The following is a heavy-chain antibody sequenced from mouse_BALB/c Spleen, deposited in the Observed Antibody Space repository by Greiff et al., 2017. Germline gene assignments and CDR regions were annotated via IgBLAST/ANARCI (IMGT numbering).Heavy chain of an antibody. V-gene: IGHV3-8*02. J-gene: IGHJ4*01. CDR2: ISYSGST. CDR1: GDSITSGY. CDR3: ARYLNLDYYAMDY. Sequence: EVQLQESGPSLVKPSQTLSLTCSVTGDSITSGYWNWIRKFPGNKLEYMGYISYSGSTYYNPSLKSRISITRDTSKNQYYLQLNSVTTEDTATYYCARYLNLDYYAMDYWGQGTSVTVSS.